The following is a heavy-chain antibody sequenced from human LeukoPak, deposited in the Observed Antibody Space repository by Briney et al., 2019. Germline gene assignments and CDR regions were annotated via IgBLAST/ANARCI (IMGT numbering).Heavy chain of an antibody. CDR2: IWYDGSNK. Sequence: GGSLRLSCAAPGFTFSSYGMHWVRQAPGKGPEWVAVIWYDGSNKYYADSVKGRFTISRDNSKNTLYLQMNSLRAEDTAVYYCAKAGFYSNGYSFDYWGQGTLVTVSS. D-gene: IGHD4-11*01. CDR3: AKAGFYSNGYSFDY. V-gene: IGHV3-33*08. CDR1: GFTFSSYG. J-gene: IGHJ4*02.